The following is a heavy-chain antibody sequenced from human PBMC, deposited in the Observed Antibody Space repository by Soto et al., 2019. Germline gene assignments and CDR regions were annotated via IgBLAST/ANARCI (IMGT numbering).Heavy chain of an antibody. CDR3: AKFQVEGYHNYYGMDV. CDR2: ISVSGSDT. J-gene: IGHJ6*02. Sequence: GVLRLSCAASGFTFSTYALSWVRQAPGKGLEWVSTISVSGSDTYYADSVKGRFTISRDNSRDTVYLEMNSLRAEDTAIYYCAKFQVEGYHNYYGMDVWGQGTTVTVSS. CDR1: GFTFSTYA. V-gene: IGHV3-23*01.